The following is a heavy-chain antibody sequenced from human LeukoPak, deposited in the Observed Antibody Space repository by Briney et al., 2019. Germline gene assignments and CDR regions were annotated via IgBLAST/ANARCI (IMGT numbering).Heavy chain of an antibody. D-gene: IGHD3-3*01. V-gene: IGHV4-59*08. CDR3: ASGLLWSGYYNGWFDP. J-gene: IGHJ5*02. CDR1: GGSISTNN. Sequence: SETLSLTCTVSGGSISTNNWSWIRQPPGKGLEWIGYIYYSGGTNYSPSLKSRVTISVDTSKNQFSLKLSSVTAADTAVYYCASGLLWSGYYNGWFDPWGQGTLVTVSS. CDR2: IYYSGGT.